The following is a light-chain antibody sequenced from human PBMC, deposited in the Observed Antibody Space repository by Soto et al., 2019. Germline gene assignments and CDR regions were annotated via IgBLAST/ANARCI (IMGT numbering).Light chain of an antibody. V-gene: IGLV1-40*01. CDR1: SSNIGAGYD. J-gene: IGLJ3*02. CDR3: QSYDSSLSGWV. Sequence: QSVLTQPPSVSGAPGQRVTISCIGSSSNIGAGYDVHWYQQLPGTAPKLLIYANSNRPSGVPDRFSGSKSGTSASLAITGLQAEDEADYYCQSYDSSLSGWVFGGGTK. CDR2: ANS.